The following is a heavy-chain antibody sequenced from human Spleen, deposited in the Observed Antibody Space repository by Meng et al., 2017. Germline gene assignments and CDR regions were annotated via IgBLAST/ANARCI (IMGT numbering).Heavy chain of an antibody. CDR1: GFIFSDYE. CDR3: TRATFGGVDC. J-gene: IGHJ4*02. Sequence: ESLKISCAASGFIFSDYELHWVRQVPGKGLEWVSAIGIAGDIYYPASVKGRFTTSRENAKNSLFLHMNNVGAGDTAVYYCTRATFGGVDCWGQGTLVTVSS. CDR2: IGIAGDI. D-gene: IGHD3-3*01. V-gene: IGHV3-13*01.